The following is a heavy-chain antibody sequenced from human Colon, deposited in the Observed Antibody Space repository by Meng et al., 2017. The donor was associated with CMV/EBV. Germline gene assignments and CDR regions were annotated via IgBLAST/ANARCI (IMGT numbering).Heavy chain of an antibody. V-gene: IGHV3-30*02. CDR3: TKAWGPDSVTGTPGDYYQYYAMDV. CDR1: GFILSLYD. CDR2: TRYDGNYE. Sequence: GESLKISCETSGFILSLYDIHWVRQAPGKGLEWVAFTRYDGNYERYIDAVKGRYTISRDKSKSTVYLQMNSLRPEDTGIYYCTKAWGPDSVTGTPGDYYQYYAMDVWGQGTTVTVSS. D-gene: IGHD3-9*01. J-gene: IGHJ6*02.